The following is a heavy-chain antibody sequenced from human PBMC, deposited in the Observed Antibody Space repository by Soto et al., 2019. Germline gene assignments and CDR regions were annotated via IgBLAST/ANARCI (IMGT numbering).Heavy chain of an antibody. CDR3: ARARSGSYYGLGANFDY. Sequence: KPSETLSLTCTVSGGSISSYYWSWIRQPPGKGLEWIGYIYYSGSTNYNPSLKSRVTISVDTSKNQFSLKLSSVTAADTAVYYCARARSGSYYGLGANFDYWGQGTLVTVSS. CDR1: GGSISSYY. J-gene: IGHJ4*02. V-gene: IGHV4-59*01. D-gene: IGHD1-26*01. CDR2: IYYSGST.